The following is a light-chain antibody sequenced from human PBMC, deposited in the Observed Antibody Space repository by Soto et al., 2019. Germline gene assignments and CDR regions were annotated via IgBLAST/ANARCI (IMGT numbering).Light chain of an antibody. Sequence: EIVLTQSPGTLSLSPGERATLSCRASQSFSTSSLAWYQQKPGQAPGLLIYGASSRATGIPDRFSGSGSGTDFTLTISRLEPEDFAVYYCQQYGSSPPLTFGGGTKVEIK. J-gene: IGKJ4*01. CDR2: GAS. CDR3: QQYGSSPPLT. V-gene: IGKV3-20*01. CDR1: QSFSTSS.